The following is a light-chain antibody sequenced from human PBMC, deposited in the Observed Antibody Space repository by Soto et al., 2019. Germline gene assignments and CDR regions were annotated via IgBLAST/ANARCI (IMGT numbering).Light chain of an antibody. CDR3: LQLHSYPYFT. Sequence: IQLTQSPSSLSASVGDRVTITCRASQGISSYLACYQQKPGKAPKLLIYDASTLQRGVPPRYSGSGSGTDFSRIISSLQHADFATYYCLQLHSYPYFTFGPGTKVDIK. V-gene: IGKV1-9*01. J-gene: IGKJ3*01. CDR1: QGISSY. CDR2: DAS.